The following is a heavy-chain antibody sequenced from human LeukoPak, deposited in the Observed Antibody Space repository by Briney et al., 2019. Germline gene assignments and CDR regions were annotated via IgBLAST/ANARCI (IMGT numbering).Heavy chain of an antibody. J-gene: IGHJ5*02. D-gene: IGHD5-18*01. V-gene: IGHV4-61*01. CDR2: IYYSGST. CDR3: ARWGYSYGSPFDP. Sequence: SETLSLTCTVSGGSVSSGSYYWSWIRQPPGKGLEWIGYIYYSGSTNYNPSLKSRVTISVDTSKNQFSLKLSSVTAADTAVYYCARWGYSYGSPFDPWGQGTLVTVSS. CDR1: GGSVSSGSYY.